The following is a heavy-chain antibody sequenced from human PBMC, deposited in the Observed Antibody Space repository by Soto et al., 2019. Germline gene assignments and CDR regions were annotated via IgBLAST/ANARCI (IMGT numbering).Heavy chain of an antibody. CDR3: ARIYDTSDPDY. CDR1: GGTFRSYI. CDR2: IIPILGTP. J-gene: IGHJ4*02. Sequence: QVQLVQSGAEVKKPGSSVKVSCKASGGTFRSYIINWVRQAPGQGLEWMGRIIPILGTPNYAQKFQGRVTITADTSANTAYMELTILRSEDTAVYYCARIYDTSDPDYWGQGTLVTVSS. D-gene: IGHD3-22*01. V-gene: IGHV1-69*08.